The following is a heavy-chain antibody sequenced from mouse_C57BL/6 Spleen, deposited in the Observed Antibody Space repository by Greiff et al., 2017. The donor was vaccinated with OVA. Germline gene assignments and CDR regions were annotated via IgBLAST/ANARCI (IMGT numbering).Heavy chain of an antibody. CDR1: GFTFSDYG. J-gene: IGHJ4*01. Sequence: EVQLVESGGGLVKPGGSLKISCAASGFTFSDYGMHWVRQAPEKGLEWVAYISSGSSTIYYADTVKGRFTISIDNSTNTLFLQMTSLRSEDTAMYYCSRWRLLYAMDYWGQGTSVTVSS. CDR3: SRWRLLYAMDY. CDR2: ISSGSSTI. V-gene: IGHV5-17*01. D-gene: IGHD2-3*01.